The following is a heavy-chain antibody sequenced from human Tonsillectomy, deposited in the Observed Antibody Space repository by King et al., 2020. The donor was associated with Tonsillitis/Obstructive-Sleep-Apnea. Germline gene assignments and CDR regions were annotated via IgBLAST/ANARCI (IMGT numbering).Heavy chain of an antibody. V-gene: IGHV3-33*01. D-gene: IGHD3-10*01. CDR2: IWYDGNNK. CDR1: GFTFSSYG. J-gene: IGHJ4*02. Sequence: VQLVESGGGVVQPGRSLRLSCAASGFTFSSYGMHWVRQAPGKGLEWVAVIWYDGNNKYYADSVKGRFTISRDNSKNTRYLQMNSLRAEDTAVYYCARIRESTFDYWGQGTLVTVSS. CDR3: ARIRESTFDY.